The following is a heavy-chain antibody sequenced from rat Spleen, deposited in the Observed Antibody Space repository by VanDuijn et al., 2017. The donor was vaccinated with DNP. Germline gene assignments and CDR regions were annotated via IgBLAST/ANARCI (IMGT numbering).Heavy chain of an antibody. D-gene: IGHD1-4*01. CDR2: ISHSDGIT. CDR1: GFSFRNYY. CDR3: ARRGYKNSWYFDF. J-gene: IGHJ1*01. V-gene: IGHV5-25*01. Sequence: EVQLVESGGGLVQPGRSLKLSCAASGFSFRNYYMAWVRQTPKKGLEWVAIISHSDGITYYPDSVKGRFTISRDNSQSSLYLQMNSLKSEDTATYYCARRGYKNSWYFDFWGPGTMVTVSS.